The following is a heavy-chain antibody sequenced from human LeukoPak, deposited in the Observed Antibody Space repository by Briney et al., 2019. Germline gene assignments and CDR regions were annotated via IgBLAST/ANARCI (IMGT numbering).Heavy chain of an antibody. CDR1: GFTSSSYS. Sequence: GGSLRLSCAASGFTSSSYSMNWVRQAPGKGLEWVSYISSSSSTIYYADSVKGRFTISRDNAKNSLYLQMNSLRAEDTAVYYCASGVVSDIVVVVAAFDAFDIWGQGTMVTVSS. D-gene: IGHD2-15*01. CDR3: ASGVVSDIVVVVAAFDAFDI. V-gene: IGHV3-48*01. J-gene: IGHJ3*02. CDR2: ISSSSSTI.